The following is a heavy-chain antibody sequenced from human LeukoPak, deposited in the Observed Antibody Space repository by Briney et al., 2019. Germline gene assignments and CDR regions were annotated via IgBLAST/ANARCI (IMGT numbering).Heavy chain of an antibody. J-gene: IGHJ4*02. Sequence: GESLKISCKSSGYTFTGYWIGWVRQMPGKGLEWMGIISPGDSDTRYSPSFQGQVTMSADKSINTAYLQWGSPKASDTAMYYCARGRGATVITNFDYWGQGTPVTVSS. CDR3: ARGRGATVITNFDY. D-gene: IGHD4-23*01. V-gene: IGHV5-51*01. CDR2: ISPGDSDT. CDR1: GYTFTGYW.